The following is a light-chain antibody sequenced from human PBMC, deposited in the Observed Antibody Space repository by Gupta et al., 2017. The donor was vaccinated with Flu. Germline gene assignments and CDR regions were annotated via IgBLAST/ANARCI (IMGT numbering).Light chain of an antibody. V-gene: IGLV1-40*01. CDR2: GNN. Sequence: QSVLTQPPSVSGAPGQRVTISCTGSSSNIGSGHDVHWYHQVPGKAPKLLIYGNNNRPSGVPDRFSGSKSGTSASLAITGLLAEDEADYYSQSYDSSLNVLFGGGTKVTVL. CDR1: SSNIGSGHD. J-gene: IGLJ3*02. CDR3: QSYDSSLNVL.